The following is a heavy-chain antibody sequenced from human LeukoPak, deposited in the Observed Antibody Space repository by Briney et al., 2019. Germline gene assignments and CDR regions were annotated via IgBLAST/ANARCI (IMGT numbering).Heavy chain of an antibody. Sequence: GESLKISCKGSGYSFTSYWIGWVRQMPGKGLEWMGIIYPGDSDTRYSPSFQGQVTISADKFISTAYLQWSSLKASDTAMYYCARQYSSSWYYFDPFDYWGQGTLVTVSS. CDR1: GYSFTSYW. D-gene: IGHD6-13*01. CDR2: IYPGDSDT. CDR3: ARQYSSSWYYFDPFDY. V-gene: IGHV5-51*01. J-gene: IGHJ4*02.